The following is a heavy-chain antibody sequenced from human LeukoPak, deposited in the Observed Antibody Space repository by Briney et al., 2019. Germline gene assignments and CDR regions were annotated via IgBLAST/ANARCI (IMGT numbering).Heavy chain of an antibody. J-gene: IGHJ6*02. D-gene: IGHD3-9*01. CDR2: IDPSDSYT. Sequence: GESLRISCKGSGYSFTSYWISWVRPMPGKGREWMGRIDPSDSYTNYSPSFQGHVTISADKSISTAYLQWSSLEASDPAMYYCARRRVLRYFDWSYYGMDGWGQGTTVTVSS. CDR1: GYSFTSYW. CDR3: ARRRVLRYFDWSYYGMDG. V-gene: IGHV5-10-1*01.